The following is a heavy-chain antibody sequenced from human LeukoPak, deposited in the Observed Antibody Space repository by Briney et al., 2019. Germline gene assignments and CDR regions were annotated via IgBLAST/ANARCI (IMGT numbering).Heavy chain of an antibody. CDR3: ALDYYDSSGYYRN. CDR1: GFTFSSYS. D-gene: IGHD3-22*01. V-gene: IGHV3-21*01. J-gene: IGHJ3*01. CDR2: ISSSSSYI. Sequence: GGSLRLSCAASGFTFSSYSMNWVRQAPGKGLEWVPSISSSSSYIYYADSVKGRFTISRDNAKNSLYLQMNSLRAEDTAVYYCALDYYDSSGYYRNWGQGTMVTVSS.